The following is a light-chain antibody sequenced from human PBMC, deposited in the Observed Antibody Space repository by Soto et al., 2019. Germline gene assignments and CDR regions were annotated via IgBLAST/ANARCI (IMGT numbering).Light chain of an antibody. CDR3: QHLYSWHSV. J-gene: IGKJ2*01. V-gene: IGKV3-15*01. Sequence: EIVMTQSPATLSVSPGERATLSCRTSQSVNSNFAWYQQKPGHFPRLLISVASTRVNRIPASFSGSGSGTDFTFTISSLHTEDLAIYYCQHLYSWHSVFGQGTKLDIK. CDR1: QSVNSN. CDR2: VAS.